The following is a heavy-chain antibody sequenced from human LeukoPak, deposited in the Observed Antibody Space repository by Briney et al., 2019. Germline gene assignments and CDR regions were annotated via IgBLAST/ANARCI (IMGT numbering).Heavy chain of an antibody. V-gene: IGHV3-23*01. CDR1: GFTFSNYA. CDR3: AKVGIRISLIVVVFTTADDWYFDL. CDR2: ISGSGGRS. D-gene: IGHD3-22*01. Sequence: GGSLRLSCAASGFTFSNYAMSLVRQAPGKRLEWVSGISGSGGRSYYADSVKGRLTISRDNSKNTLYLQMDSLRAEDTAVYYCAKVGIRISLIVVVFTTADDWYFDLWGRGTLVTVSS. J-gene: IGHJ2*01.